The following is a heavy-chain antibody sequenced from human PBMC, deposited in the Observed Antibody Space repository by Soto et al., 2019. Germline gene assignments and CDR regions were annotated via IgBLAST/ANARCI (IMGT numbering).Heavy chain of an antibody. CDR3: ARATYYDFWSGYYTYYYTDV. Sequence: GASVKVSCKASGYSFTSYDINWVRQATGQGLEWMGWMNPNSGNTGYAQKFQGRVTMTRNTSISTAYMELSSLRSEDTAVYYCARATYYDFWSGYYTYYYTDVWGKGTTVTVSS. V-gene: IGHV1-8*01. J-gene: IGHJ6*03. CDR2: MNPNSGNT. CDR1: GYSFTSYD. D-gene: IGHD3-3*01.